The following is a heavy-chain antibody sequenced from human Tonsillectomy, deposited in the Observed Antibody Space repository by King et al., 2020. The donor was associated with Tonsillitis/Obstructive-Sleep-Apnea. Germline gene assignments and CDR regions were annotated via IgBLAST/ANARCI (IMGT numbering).Heavy chain of an antibody. D-gene: IGHD3-3*01. CDR3: AREGKDGYDDFWGVYFDY. Sequence: VQLPQWGTGLLKPSETLSLTCAVYGGSFSGYYWSWIRQPPGKGLEWIGEINHSGTTNYNPSLKSRLTISIDTSKKQFSLRLGSVTAADTAVYYWAREGKDGYDDFWGVYFDYWGQETLVTVSS. CDR1: GGSFSGYY. CDR2: INHSGTT. V-gene: IGHV4-34*01. J-gene: IGHJ4*02.